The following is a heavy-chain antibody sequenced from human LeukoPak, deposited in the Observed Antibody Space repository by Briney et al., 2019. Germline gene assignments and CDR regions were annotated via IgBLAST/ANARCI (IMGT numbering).Heavy chain of an antibody. D-gene: IGHD3-10*01. J-gene: IGHJ4*02. CDR1: GGSINSYY. CDR3: GRQGYTASYYFVDY. Sequence: SETLSLTCTVSGGSINSYYWGWVRQPAGKGLEWSGRIYPTGNTNYSPSFKSRLTMSLDTSKKQFSLKLRSVTAADTAVYYCGRQGYTASYYFVDYWSQGTLVTVSS. CDR2: IYPTGNT. V-gene: IGHV4-4*07.